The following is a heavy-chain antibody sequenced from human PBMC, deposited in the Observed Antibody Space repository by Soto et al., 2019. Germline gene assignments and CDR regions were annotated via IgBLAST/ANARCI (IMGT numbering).Heavy chain of an antibody. D-gene: IGHD5-12*01. J-gene: IGHJ4*02. V-gene: IGHV1-24*01. CDR2: FDPEDGET. Sequence: QVQVVQSGAEVKKPGASVKVSCKVSGHRLTELSMHWVRQAPGKGLEWMGGFDPEDGETIYAQKFQGRVTMNEDTSTDTAYMELSSLRSEDTAVYYCAAGGTRWLHSPFDYWGQGTLVTVSS. CDR3: AAGGTRWLHSPFDY. CDR1: GHRLTELS.